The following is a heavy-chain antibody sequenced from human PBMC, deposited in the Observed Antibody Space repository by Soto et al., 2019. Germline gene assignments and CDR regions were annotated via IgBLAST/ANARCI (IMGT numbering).Heavy chain of an antibody. V-gene: IGHV5-51*01. CDR2: IYPGGSDT. Sequence: PEESXQFSCTRSGYRSDSYWIGWVRQMPGKGLDWMGIIYPGGSDTRYTPSFEGQVTMSADKSISTAYLQWSSLKASDTALYYCARVFQGIWGQGTLVTVSS. CDR1: GYRSDSYW. J-gene: IGHJ4*02. CDR3: ARVFQGI.